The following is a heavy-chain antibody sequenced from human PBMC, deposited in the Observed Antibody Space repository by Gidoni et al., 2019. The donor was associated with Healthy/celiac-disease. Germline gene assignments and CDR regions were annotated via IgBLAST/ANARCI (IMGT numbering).Heavy chain of an antibody. CDR3: CLEWELPDAVDI. J-gene: IGHJ3*02. Sequence: EVQLVESGVGLVKPGGSLRFSCAASGFSFSNAWMSWCRQAPGKGREWVGRIKSKTEGGTTADAAPLKGRFTISRDYSKNTLYLQMNSRKTEDTAVYYCCLEWELPDAVDIWGQGTMVTVSS. D-gene: IGHD1-26*01. CDR1: GFSFSNAW. CDR2: IKSKTEGGTT. V-gene: IGHV3-15*05.